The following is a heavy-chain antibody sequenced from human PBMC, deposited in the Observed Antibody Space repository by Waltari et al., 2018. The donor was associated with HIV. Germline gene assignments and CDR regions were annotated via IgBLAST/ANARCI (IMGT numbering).Heavy chain of an antibody. V-gene: IGHV1-18*01. J-gene: IGHJ6*02. Sequence: QIELVQSGAEVKKPGASVTVYCEASGYTFFSYGISWVRQAPGQGLEWMGWISGYNGKTYYAQNFQGRVTMTTDTSTGTSYMELRSLRSDDTAVYYCARDSQVGQQNYYYYGLDVWGQGTTVTVSS. CDR1: GYTFFSYG. D-gene: IGHD1-26*01. CDR2: ISGYNGKT. CDR3: ARDSQVGQQNYYYYGLDV.